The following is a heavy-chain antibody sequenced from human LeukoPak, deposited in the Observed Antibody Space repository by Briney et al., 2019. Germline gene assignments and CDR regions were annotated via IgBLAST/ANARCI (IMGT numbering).Heavy chain of an antibody. Sequence: GGSLRLSCAASGFTFSSYWMSWVRQAPGKGLEWVANIKKDGSEKYYVDSVKGRFTISRDNAKNSLYLQMNSLRVEDTAIYYCARYFYDSYTSSFRFDSWGQGTLVTVSS. J-gene: IGHJ5*01. CDR3: ARYFYDSYTSSFRFDS. CDR1: GFTFSSYW. CDR2: IKKDGSEK. V-gene: IGHV3-7*01. D-gene: IGHD3-16*01.